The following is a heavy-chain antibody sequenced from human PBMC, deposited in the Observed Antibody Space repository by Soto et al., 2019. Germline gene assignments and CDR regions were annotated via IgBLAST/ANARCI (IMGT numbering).Heavy chain of an antibody. Sequence: PGGSLRLSCAASGFTFSSYAMHWVRQAPGKGLEWVAVISYDGSNKYYADSVKGRFTISRDNSKNTLYLQMNSLRAEDTAVYYCARDLSHYYYGMDVWGQGTTVTVSS. CDR3: ARDLSHYYYGMDV. J-gene: IGHJ6*02. CDR2: ISYDGSNK. D-gene: IGHD3-16*02. V-gene: IGHV3-30-3*01. CDR1: GFTFSSYA.